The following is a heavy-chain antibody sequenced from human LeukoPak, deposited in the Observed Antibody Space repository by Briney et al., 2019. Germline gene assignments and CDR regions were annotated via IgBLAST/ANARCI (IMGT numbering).Heavy chain of an antibody. J-gene: IGHJ5*02. Sequence: GGSLRLSCAASGFTFSSYGMHWVRQAPGKGLEWVAFIRYVGSNKYYADSVKGRFTISRDNSKHKLYLQMNSLRAEDTAVYYCAKDNAPLVCSDYLDTWGQGTLVTVSS. CDR1: GFTFSSYG. CDR2: IRYVGSNK. D-gene: IGHD3-16*01. V-gene: IGHV3-30*02. CDR3: AKDNAPLVCSDYLDT.